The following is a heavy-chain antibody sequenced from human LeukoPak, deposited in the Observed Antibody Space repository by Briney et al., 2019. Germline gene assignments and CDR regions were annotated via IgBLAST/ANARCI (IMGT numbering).Heavy chain of an antibody. Sequence: ASVKVSCKASGYTFTSYYMHWVRQAPGQGLEWMGIINPSGGSTRYAQKFQGRVTMTSDTSTSTVYMELSSLRSEDTAVYYCARGDWNYAIDYWGQGTLVTVSS. CDR1: GYTFTSYY. D-gene: IGHD1-7*01. CDR2: INPSGGST. V-gene: IGHV1-46*03. CDR3: ARGDWNYAIDY. J-gene: IGHJ4*02.